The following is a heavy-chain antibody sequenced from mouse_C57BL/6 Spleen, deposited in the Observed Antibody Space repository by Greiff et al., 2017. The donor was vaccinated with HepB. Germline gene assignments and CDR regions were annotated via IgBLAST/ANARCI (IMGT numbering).Heavy chain of an antibody. Sequence: QVQLQQSGAELARPGASVKLSCKASGYTFTSYGISWVKQGTGQGLEWIGEIYPRSGNTYYNEKFKGKATLTADKSSSTAYMELRSLTSEDSAVYFCAQRGDEVDYWGQGTTLTVSS. CDR1: GYTFTSYG. V-gene: IGHV1-81*01. J-gene: IGHJ2*01. CDR3: AQRGDEVDY. D-gene: IGHD3-3*01. CDR2: IYPRSGNT.